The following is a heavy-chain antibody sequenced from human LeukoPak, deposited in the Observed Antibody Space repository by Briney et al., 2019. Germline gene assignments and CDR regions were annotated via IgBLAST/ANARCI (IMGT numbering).Heavy chain of an antibody. CDR3: ARLTEVVVVAADY. CDR1: GYSFISYW. Sequence: GESLKISCKGSGYSFISYWIGWVRQMPGKGLEWMGIIYPGDSDTRYSPSIQGQVTISADKSISTAYLQWSSLKASDTAMYYCARLTEVVVVAADYWGQGTLVTVSS. J-gene: IGHJ4*02. D-gene: IGHD2-15*01. V-gene: IGHV5-51*01. CDR2: IYPGDSDT.